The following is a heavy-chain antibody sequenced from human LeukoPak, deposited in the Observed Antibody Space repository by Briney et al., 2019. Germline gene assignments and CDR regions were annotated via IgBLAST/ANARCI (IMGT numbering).Heavy chain of an antibody. CDR2: IKQDGSQR. J-gene: IGHJ4*02. Sequence: GGPLRLSCTASGFTFSDYWMTWVRQAPGKGPEWVANIKQDGSQRYYVDSVRGRFTISRDNAKNSLFLQMNGLRAEDTAVCYCARRGGSSSRRSPIDYWGQGNLVTVSS. D-gene: IGHD6-6*01. CDR1: GFTFSDYW. V-gene: IGHV3-7*01. CDR3: ARRGGSSSRRSPIDY.